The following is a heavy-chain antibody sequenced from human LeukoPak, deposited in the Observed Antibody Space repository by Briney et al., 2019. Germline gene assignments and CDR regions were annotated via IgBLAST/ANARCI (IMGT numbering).Heavy chain of an antibody. CDR1: GGTFSSYA. CDR3: ARSFGAATNLHQLYYYYGMDV. V-gene: IGHV1-69*13. D-gene: IGHD2-2*01. J-gene: IGHJ6*02. CDR2: IIPIFGTA. Sequence: SVKVSCTASGGTFSSYAISWVRQAPGQGLEWMGGIIPIFGTANYAQKFQGRVTITADESTSTAYMELSSLRSEDMAVYYCARSFGAATNLHQLYYYYGMDVWGQGTTVTVSS.